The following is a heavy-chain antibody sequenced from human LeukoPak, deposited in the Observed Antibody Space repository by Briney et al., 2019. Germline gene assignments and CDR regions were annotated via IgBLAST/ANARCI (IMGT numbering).Heavy chain of an antibody. CDR2: IYYSGST. V-gene: IGHV4-39*07. CDR1: GASISSTTYY. CDR3: ARDRYYYGSGSLHLDY. D-gene: IGHD3-10*01. Sequence: SETLSLTCTVSGASISSTTYYWGWIRQPPRKGLEWIGSIYYSGSTYYNPSLKSRVTISVDTSKNQFSLKLSSVTAADTAVYYCARDRYYYGSGSLHLDYWGQGTLVTVSS. J-gene: IGHJ4*02.